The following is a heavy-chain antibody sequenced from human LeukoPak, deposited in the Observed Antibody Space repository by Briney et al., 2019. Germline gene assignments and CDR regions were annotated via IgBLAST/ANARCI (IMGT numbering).Heavy chain of an antibody. CDR3: ARDQALYFSYGDY. CDR1: GFTFSNYG. V-gene: IGHV3-33*01. Sequence: PGGSLRLSCAASGFTFSNYGMHWVRQAPGKGLEWLSAIFYDGSNNYYADTGKGRFTISRDNSKNTLYLQVNSLRAEDTAVYYCARDQALYFSYGDYWGQGTLVTVSS. D-gene: IGHD2/OR15-2a*01. J-gene: IGHJ4*02. CDR2: IFYDGSNN.